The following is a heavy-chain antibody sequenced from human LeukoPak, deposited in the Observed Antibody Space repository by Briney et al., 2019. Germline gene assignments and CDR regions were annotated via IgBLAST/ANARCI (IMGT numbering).Heavy chain of an antibody. Sequence: ASVKVSRKASGYTFTSYYMHWVRQAPGQGLEWMGIINPRGGSTSYAQKFQGRVTMTRDTSTSIVYMELSSLRSEDTAVYYCATADYGGNSGLDYWGQGTLVTVSS. J-gene: IGHJ4*02. V-gene: IGHV1-46*01. CDR1: GYTFTSYY. D-gene: IGHD4-23*01. CDR2: INPRGGST. CDR3: ATADYGGNSGLDY.